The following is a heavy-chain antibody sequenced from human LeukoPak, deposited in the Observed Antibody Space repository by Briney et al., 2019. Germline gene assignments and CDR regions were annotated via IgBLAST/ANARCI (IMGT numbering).Heavy chain of an antibody. CDR2: IYYSAST. V-gene: IGHV4-39*07. CDR1: GGSISSSSYY. Sequence: SETLSLTCTVSGGSISSSSYYWGWIRQPPGKGLEWIGSIYYSASTYYNPSLKSRVTISVDTSKNQFSLKLSSVTAADTAVYYCARDLSTTGFDYWGQGTLVTVSS. CDR3: ARDLSTTGFDY. D-gene: IGHD1-1*01. J-gene: IGHJ4*02.